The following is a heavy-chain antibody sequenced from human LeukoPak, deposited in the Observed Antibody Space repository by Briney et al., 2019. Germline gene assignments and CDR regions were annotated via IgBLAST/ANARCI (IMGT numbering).Heavy chain of an antibody. J-gene: IGHJ4*02. CDR1: GFTFSSYG. CDR2: IWYDGSNK. Sequence: PGRSLRLSCAASGFTFSSYGMHWVRQAPGKGQEWVAVIWYDGSNKYYADSVKGRFTISRDNSKNTLYLQMNSLRAEDTAVYYCARLIVGATTSVGDYWGQGTLVTVSS. V-gene: IGHV3-33*01. CDR3: ARLIVGATTSVGDY. D-gene: IGHD1-26*01.